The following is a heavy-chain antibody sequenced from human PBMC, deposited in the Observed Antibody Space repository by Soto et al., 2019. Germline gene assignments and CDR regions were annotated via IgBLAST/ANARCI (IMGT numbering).Heavy chain of an antibody. CDR2: IRNRADSYTT. D-gene: IGHD4-17*01. CDR3: ARVHGVLVAYDI. V-gene: IGHV3-72*01. J-gene: IGHJ3*02. CDR1: GFTFRDHY. Sequence: EVQLVESGGGLVQPGGSLRLSCAASGFTFRDHYMDWVRQAPGEGLEWVGRIRNRADSYTTEYDASVKGRFTISRDDSDNSLYLQMDSRKTADTAAYYCARVHGVLVAYDIWCQGTLVTVSA.